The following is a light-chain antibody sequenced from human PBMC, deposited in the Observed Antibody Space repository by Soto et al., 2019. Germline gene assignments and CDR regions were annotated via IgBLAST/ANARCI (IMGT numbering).Light chain of an antibody. CDR2: QDS. V-gene: IGLV3-1*01. CDR1: KLGDKY. CDR3: QAWDSSTANWV. Sequence: SSELTQPPSVSVSPGQTASITCSGDKLGDKYACWYQQKPGQSPVLVIYQDSKRPSGIPERFSGSNSGNTATLTISGTQAMDEADYYCQAWDSSTANWVFGGGTKLTVL. J-gene: IGLJ3*02.